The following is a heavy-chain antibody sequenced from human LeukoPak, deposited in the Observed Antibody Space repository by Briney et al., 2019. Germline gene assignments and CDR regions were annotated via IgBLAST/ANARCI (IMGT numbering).Heavy chain of an antibody. CDR3: ARDFTPYCSSTSCSWFDP. J-gene: IGHJ5*02. V-gene: IGHV1-2*02. Sequence: ASVKVSCKASGYKFIDNYVHWVRQAPGQGLEWMGWITPYSGGTNYAQNFQGRVTMTRDTSISTAYMELRSLISDGTAVYYCARDFTPYCSSTSCSWFDPWGQGTLVTVSS. CDR1: GYKFIDNY. CDR2: ITPYSGGT. D-gene: IGHD2-2*01.